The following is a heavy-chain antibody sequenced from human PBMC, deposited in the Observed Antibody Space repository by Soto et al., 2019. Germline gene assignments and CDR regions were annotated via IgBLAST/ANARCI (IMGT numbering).Heavy chain of an antibody. CDR3: ATYRWTNSGWELFAY. CDR1: GYTLTELS. D-gene: IGHD6-19*01. Sequence: ASVKVSCKVSGYTLTELSMHWVRQAPGKGLEWMGGFDPEDGETIYAQKFQGRVTMTEDTSTDTAYMELSSLRSEDTAVYYCATYRWTNSGWELFAYWGQGTLVTVFS. CDR2: FDPEDGET. V-gene: IGHV1-24*01. J-gene: IGHJ4*02.